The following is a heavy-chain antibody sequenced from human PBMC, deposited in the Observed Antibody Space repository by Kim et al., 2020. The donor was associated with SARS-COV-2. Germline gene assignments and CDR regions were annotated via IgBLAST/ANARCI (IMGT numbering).Heavy chain of an antibody. J-gene: IGHJ4*02. D-gene: IGHD4-17*01. CDR3: ARAVSDYGDYYFDY. CDR1: GFTVSSNY. CDR2: IYSGGSK. Sequence: GGSLRLSCAASGFTVSSNYMSWVRQAPGKGLEWVSVIYSGGSKYYAESVKGRFTISRNNSKNTMYLQVNSLRAEDTAVYYCARAVSDYGDYYFDYWGQGTLVTVSS. V-gene: IGHV3-53*01.